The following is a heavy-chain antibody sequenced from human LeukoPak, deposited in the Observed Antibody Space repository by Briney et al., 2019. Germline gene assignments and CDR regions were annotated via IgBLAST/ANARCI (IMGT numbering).Heavy chain of an antibody. V-gene: IGHV1-2*02. Sequence: ASVKVSSKASGYTFTGYYMHWVRQAPGERLEWMGWINPNSGGTNYAQKFQGRVTMTRDTSISTAYMEVSRLRSDDTAVYYCARLGYVAARPVYCGQGTLATVSS. CDR3: ARLGYVAARPVY. D-gene: IGHD6-6*01. J-gene: IGHJ4*02. CDR1: GYTFTGYY. CDR2: INPNSGGT.